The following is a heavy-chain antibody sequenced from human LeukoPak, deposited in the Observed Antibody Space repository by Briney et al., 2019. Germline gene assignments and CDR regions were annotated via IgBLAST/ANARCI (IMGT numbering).Heavy chain of an antibody. CDR2: IYTSGST. Sequence: PSQTLSLTCTVSGDSISSGIYYWSWIRQSAGKGLEWIGRIYTSGSTNYNPSLKSRVTMSVDTSKNQFSLKLSSVTAADTAVYYCARDVRARIGRFLDWTYWFDPWGQGTLVTVSS. J-gene: IGHJ5*02. D-gene: IGHD3-3*01. CDR3: ARDVRARIGRFLDWTYWFDP. CDR1: GDSISSGIYY. V-gene: IGHV4-61*02.